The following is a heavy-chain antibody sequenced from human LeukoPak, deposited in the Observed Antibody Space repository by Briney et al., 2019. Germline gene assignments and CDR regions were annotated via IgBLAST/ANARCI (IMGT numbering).Heavy chain of an antibody. D-gene: IGHD3-22*01. CDR1: GATFSSYA. J-gene: IGHJ4*02. CDR3: AKGDDSGYPYYFDY. Sequence: GGSLRLSCAVSGATFSSYAMSWVRQAPGKGLEWVSAISGSGGSTYYADSVKGRFTISRDNSKNTLYLQINSLRAEDTAVYYCAKGDDSGYPYYFDYWGQGTLVAVSS. CDR2: ISGSGGST. V-gene: IGHV3-23*01.